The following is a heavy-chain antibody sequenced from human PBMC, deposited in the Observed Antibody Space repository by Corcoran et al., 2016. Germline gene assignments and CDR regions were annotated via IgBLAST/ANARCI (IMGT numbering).Heavy chain of an antibody. CDR3: AKLVTTVPVNAFDI. CDR2: ISYDGSNK. J-gene: IGHJ3*02. Sequence: QVQLVESGGGVVQPGRSLRLSCAASGFTFSSYGMHWVRQAPGKGLEWVAVISYDGSNKYYADSVKGRFTISRDNSKNTLYLQMNSLRAEDRAVYYCAKLVTTVPVNAFDIWGQGTMVTVSS. CDR1: GFTFSSYG. D-gene: IGHD4-17*01. V-gene: IGHV3-30*18.